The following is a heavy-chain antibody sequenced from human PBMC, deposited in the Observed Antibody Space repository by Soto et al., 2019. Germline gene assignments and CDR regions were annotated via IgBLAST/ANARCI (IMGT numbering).Heavy chain of an antibody. CDR2: ISGSGSGT. J-gene: IGHJ4*02. CDR3: AKGPSVGKGFYFDY. CDR1: GFTFSSYA. V-gene: IGHV3-23*01. Sequence: EVQLLESGGGLVQPGGSLRLSCAASGFTFSSYAMNWVRLAPGKGLEWVSSISGSGSGTYYADSVKGRFTIPRDNSKNTLYLQVYSLTAENTALYYFAKGPSVGKGFYFDYWGQGAMVTV.